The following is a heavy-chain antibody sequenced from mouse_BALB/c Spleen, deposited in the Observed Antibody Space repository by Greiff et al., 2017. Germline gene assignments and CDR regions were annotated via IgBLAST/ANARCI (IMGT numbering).Heavy chain of an antibody. CDR1: GYTFSSYW. CDR2: ILPGSGST. V-gene: IGHV1-9*01. D-gene: IGHD1-2*01. CDR3: AEYGPRFAY. J-gene: IGHJ3*01. Sequence: QVQLKQSGAELMKPGASVKISCKATGYTFSSYWIEWVKQRPGHGLEWIGEILPGSGSTNYNEKFKGKATFTADTSSNTAYMQLSSLTSEDSAVYYCAEYGPRFAYWGQGTLVTVSA.